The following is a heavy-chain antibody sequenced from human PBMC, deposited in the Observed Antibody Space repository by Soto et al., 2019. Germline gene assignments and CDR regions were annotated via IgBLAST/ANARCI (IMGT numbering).Heavy chain of an antibody. CDR3: VSLWSVTGSRAY. Sequence: EVQLVESGGGLVQPGGSLRLSCAVAGLTFSDHYMGWVRQAPGKGLDWVGRIRDRVHSYSTEYAASVKGRFTISRDDSRNSLYLQLNSMKMEDTVVFYCVSLWSVTGSRAYWGRGSLVTVSS. V-gene: IGHV3-72*01. J-gene: IGHJ4*02. CDR1: GLTFSDHY. CDR2: IRDRVHSYST. D-gene: IGHD1-20*01.